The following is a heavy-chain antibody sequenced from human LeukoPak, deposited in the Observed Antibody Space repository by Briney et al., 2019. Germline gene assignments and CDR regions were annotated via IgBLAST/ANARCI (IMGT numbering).Heavy chain of an antibody. V-gene: IGHV4-59*12. J-gene: IGHJ6*02. CDR2: IYYSGST. D-gene: IGHD6-13*01. Sequence: KPSETLSLTCTVSGDSISSYYWSWIRQPPGKGLEWIGYIYYSGSTKYNPSLKSRVTMSVDTSKNQFSLKLSSVTAADTAVYYCARDWGYSSSSGAYYYYGMDVWGQGTTVTVSS. CDR3: ARDWGYSSSSGAYYYYGMDV. CDR1: GDSISSYY.